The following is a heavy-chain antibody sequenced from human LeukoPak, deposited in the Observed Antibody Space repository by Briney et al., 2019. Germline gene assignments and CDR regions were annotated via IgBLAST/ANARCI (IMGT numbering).Heavy chain of an antibody. V-gene: IGHV3-7*03. CDR2: IKQDGSDK. J-gene: IGHJ4*02. CDR1: GFSFSTYW. D-gene: IGHD6-13*01. CDR3: VSSAGADGCD. Sequence: GGSLRLSCVASGFSFSTYWMSWVRQAPGKGLEWVANIKQDGSDKYYVASVKGRFSISRDNAKNAVFLQMNSLRAEDTAVYYCVSSAGADGCDWGQGTLVTVSS.